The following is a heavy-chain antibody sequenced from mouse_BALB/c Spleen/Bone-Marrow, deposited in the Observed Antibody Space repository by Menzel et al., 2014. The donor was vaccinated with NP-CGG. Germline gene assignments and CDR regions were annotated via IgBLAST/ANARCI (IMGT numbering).Heavy chain of an antibody. Sequence: EVMLVESGGGLVQPGGSRKLSCAASGFTFSSFGMHWVRQAPEKGLEWVAYISSGSSTIYYADTVMGRFTISRDNPKNTLSLQMTSLRSEDTAMYYCARSGSSYGYFVCCGQGASLTISS. CDR2: ISSGSSTI. J-gene: IGHJ2*02. CDR3: ARSGSSYGYFVC. V-gene: IGHV5-17*02. CDR1: GFTFSSFG. D-gene: IGHD1-1*01.